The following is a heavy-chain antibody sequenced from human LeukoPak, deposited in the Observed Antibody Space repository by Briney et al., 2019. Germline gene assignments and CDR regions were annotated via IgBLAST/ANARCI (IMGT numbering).Heavy chain of an antibody. CDR3: TKGPNGYYKGGFDP. Sequence: GGSLRLSCAASGFSFSSFAMTWVRQAPGKGLEWVSSITGGHYATYNTDSVKGRFTISRDNAKNTLYLQMNSLRADDTAIYYCTKGPNGYYKGGFDPRGQGTLVTVSS. V-gene: IGHV3-23*01. CDR1: GFSFSSFA. D-gene: IGHD4-17*01. J-gene: IGHJ5*02. CDR2: ITGGHYAT.